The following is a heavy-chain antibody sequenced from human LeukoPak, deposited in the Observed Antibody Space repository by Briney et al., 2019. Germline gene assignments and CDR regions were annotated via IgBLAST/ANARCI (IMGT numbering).Heavy chain of an antibody. D-gene: IGHD3-10*01. Sequence: GGSLRLSCAASGFTFSSYGMHWVRQAPGKGLEWVAFIRYDGSNKYYADSVKGRFTISRDNSKNTLYLQMNSLRAEDTAVYYCAKDANYSGSGNVLYYFDYWGQGTLVTVSS. CDR3: AKDANYSGSGNVLYYFDY. CDR1: GFTFSSYG. CDR2: IRYDGSNK. J-gene: IGHJ4*02. V-gene: IGHV3-30*02.